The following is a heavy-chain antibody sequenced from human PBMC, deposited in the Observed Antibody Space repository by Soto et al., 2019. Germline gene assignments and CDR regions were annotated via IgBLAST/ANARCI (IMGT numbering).Heavy chain of an antibody. J-gene: IGHJ4*02. CDR2: INAGNGNT. Sequence: ASVKVSCKASGYTFTGYAMHWVRQAPGQRLEWMGWINAGNGNTKYSQKFQGRVTITRDTSASTAYMELSSLRSEDSAVYYCARAVAVPADFDYWGQGTLVTVS. V-gene: IGHV1-3*01. D-gene: IGHD6-19*01. CDR3: ARAVAVPADFDY. CDR1: GYTFTGYA.